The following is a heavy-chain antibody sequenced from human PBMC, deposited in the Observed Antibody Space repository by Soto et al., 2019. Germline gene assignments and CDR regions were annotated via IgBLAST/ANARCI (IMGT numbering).Heavy chain of an antibody. Sequence: QVQLVESGGGVVQPGRSLRLSCAASGFTFSSYGMHWVRQAPGKGLEWVAVIWYDGSNKYYADSVKGRFTISRDNSKNTLYLQMNRLRAEDTAVYYCARDRARKYYFDYWGQGTLVTVSS. CDR1: GFTFSSYG. CDR3: ARDRARKYYFDY. V-gene: IGHV3-33*01. J-gene: IGHJ4*02. CDR2: IWYDGSNK.